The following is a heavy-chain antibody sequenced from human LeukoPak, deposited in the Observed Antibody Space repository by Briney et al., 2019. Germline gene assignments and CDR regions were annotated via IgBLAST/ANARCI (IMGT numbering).Heavy chain of an antibody. D-gene: IGHD3-22*01. Sequence: GGSLRLSCAASGFTVSSNYMTWVRQAPGKGLEWVSVIYSGGSTYYADSVKGRFTISRDISKNTLYLQMNSLRAGDTAVYYCARGREYYYDSSGFMPFDYWGQGTLVTVSS. CDR2: IYSGGST. CDR3: ARGREYYYDSSGFMPFDY. J-gene: IGHJ4*02. V-gene: IGHV3-66*01. CDR1: GFTVSSNY.